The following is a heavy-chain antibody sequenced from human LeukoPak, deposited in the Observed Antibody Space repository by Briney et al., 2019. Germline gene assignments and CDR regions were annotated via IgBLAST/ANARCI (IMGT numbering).Heavy chain of an antibody. CDR3: AKDRSCSGGSCPGNWFDP. V-gene: IGHV3-23*01. CDR1: GFTFSSYA. CDR2: ISGSGGST. J-gene: IGHJ5*02. Sequence: GGSLSLSCAASGFTFSSYAMGWVRQGPGKGLERVSAISGSGGSTYYADSVKGRFTIYRDNSKNTLYLQMNSLRAEETAVYYCAKDRSCSGGSCPGNWFDPWGQGTLVTVSS. D-gene: IGHD2-15*01.